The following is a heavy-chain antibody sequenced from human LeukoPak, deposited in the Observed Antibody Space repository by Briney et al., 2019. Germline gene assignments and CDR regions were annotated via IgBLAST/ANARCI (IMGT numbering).Heavy chain of an antibody. CDR1: GYTYTSYG. V-gene: IGHV1-18*01. CDR3: ARVTNVGVRDYWFDY. D-gene: IGHD1-26*01. J-gene: IGHJ4*02. CDR2: ISAYNGDT. Sequence: ASVKVSCKASGYTYTSYGISWVRQAPGQGLEWMGWISAYNGDTHYAQKFQGRVTMTTETSTSTAYMELRSLRSDDTAVYYCARVTNVGVRDYWFDYWGQGTLVTVSS.